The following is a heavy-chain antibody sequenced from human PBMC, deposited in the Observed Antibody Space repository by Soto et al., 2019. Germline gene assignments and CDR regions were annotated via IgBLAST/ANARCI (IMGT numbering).Heavy chain of an antibody. Sequence: ASVKVSCKASGYTFTGYYMHWVRQAPGQGLEWMGWINAGNGNTKYSQKFQGRVTITRDTSASTAYMELSSLRSEDTAVYYCARVPYGDHYSWFDPWGQGTLVTVSS. CDR2: INAGNGNT. J-gene: IGHJ5*02. CDR1: GYTFTGYY. V-gene: IGHV1-3*01. D-gene: IGHD4-17*01. CDR3: ARVPYGDHYSWFDP.